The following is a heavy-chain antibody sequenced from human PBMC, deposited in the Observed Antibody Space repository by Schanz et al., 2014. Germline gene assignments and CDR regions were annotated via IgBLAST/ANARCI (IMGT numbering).Heavy chain of an antibody. Sequence: QVQLVQSGDEVKKPGASVKVSCKASGYTFTSYGISWVRQAPGQGPEWMGWISDYNADTKYAQKVQGRVTMTTDTSTSTAYMELRSLRADDTAVYYCAAATYSSSWYGGSEYFQHWGQGTLVTVSS. V-gene: IGHV1-18*04. D-gene: IGHD6-13*01. CDR1: GYTFTSYG. J-gene: IGHJ1*01. CDR3: AAATYSSSWYGGSEYFQH. CDR2: ISDYNADT.